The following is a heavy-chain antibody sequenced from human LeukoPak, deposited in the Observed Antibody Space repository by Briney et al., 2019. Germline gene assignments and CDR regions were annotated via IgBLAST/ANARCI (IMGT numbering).Heavy chain of an antibody. CDR3: ARDPTHYLRYGYFDY. D-gene: IGHD3-9*01. J-gene: IGHJ4*02. V-gene: IGHV3-21*01. CDR2: INYYGTYI. Sequence: GSLRLSCAASGFIFSNSAMNWVRQAPGKGLEWVSSINYYGTYIYYAGSVKGRFTISRDNAKNSLYLRLNSLRVEDTAGYYCARDPTHYLRYGYFDYWGQGTLVTVSS. CDR1: GFIFSNSA.